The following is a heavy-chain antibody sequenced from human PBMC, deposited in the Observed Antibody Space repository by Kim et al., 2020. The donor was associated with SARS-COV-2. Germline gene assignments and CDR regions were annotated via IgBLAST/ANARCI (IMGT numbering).Heavy chain of an antibody. CDR3: ARGPWQWLVRFDY. V-gene: IGHV3-21*01. CDR2: ISSSSGYI. Sequence: GGSLRLSCAASGFTFSSYSMNWVRQAPGKGLEWVSSISSSSGYIYYADSVKGRFTISRDNAENSLFLQMISLRAEDTAMYYCARGPWQWLVRFDYWGQGTLVTVSS. D-gene: IGHD6-19*01. J-gene: IGHJ4*02. CDR1: GFTFSSYS.